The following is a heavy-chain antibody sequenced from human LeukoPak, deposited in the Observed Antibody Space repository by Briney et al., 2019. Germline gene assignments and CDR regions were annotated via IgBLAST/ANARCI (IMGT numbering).Heavy chain of an antibody. CDR2: IYYSGSS. V-gene: IGHV4-59*01. D-gene: IGHD2-2*01. Sequence: SETLSLTCTVSSGSISTYYWSWIRQPPGKGLEWIGYIYYSGSSNYNPSLKSRVTISVDTSKNQFSLKLSSVTAADTAVYYCARAPAPPHCSSTSCREPSYYFDYWGQGTLVTVSS. J-gene: IGHJ4*02. CDR1: SGSISTYY. CDR3: ARAPAPPHCSSTSCREPSYYFDY.